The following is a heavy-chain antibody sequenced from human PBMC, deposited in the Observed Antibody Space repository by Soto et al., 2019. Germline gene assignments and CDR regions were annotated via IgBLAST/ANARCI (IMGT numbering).Heavy chain of an antibody. V-gene: IGHV2-5*02. CDR3: AHSGHFWSGYLINWFDP. Sequence: QITLKESGPTLVKPTQTLTLTCTFSGFSLSTSGVGVGWIRQPPGKALEWLALIYWDDDKRYSPSLKSRLTITKDTSKNQVVLTMTNLDPVDTATYYCAHSGHFWSGYLINWFDPWGQGTLVTVSS. CDR2: IYWDDDK. CDR1: GFSLSTSGVG. J-gene: IGHJ5*02. D-gene: IGHD3-3*02.